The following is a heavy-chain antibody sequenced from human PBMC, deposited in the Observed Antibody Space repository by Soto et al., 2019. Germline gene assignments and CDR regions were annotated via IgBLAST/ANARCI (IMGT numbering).Heavy chain of an antibody. D-gene: IGHD6-13*01. V-gene: IGHV4-30-4*02. CDR2: IYYSGTT. CDR3: ARETKAAAAGLISNYYYYMDV. J-gene: IGHJ6*03. Sequence: PSETLSLTCIVSGSFIRSGDYYWSWIRQPPGKGMEWIGYIYYSGTTNYNPSLKSRVTISVDTSKRQFSLILSSVTAADTAVYYCARETKAAAAGLISNYYYYMDVWGKGTTVTVSS. CDR1: GSFIRSGDYY.